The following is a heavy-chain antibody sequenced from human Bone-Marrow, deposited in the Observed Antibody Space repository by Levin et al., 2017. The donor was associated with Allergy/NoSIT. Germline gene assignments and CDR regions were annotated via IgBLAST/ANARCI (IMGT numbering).Heavy chain of an antibody. V-gene: IGHV1-2*06. CDR3: ARSDWSYMDV. Sequence: GESLKISCKASGYTFTGYYMHWVRQAPGQGLEWMGRINPNSGGTNYAQKFQGRVTMTRDTSISTAYMELSRLRSDDTAVYYCARSDWSYMDVWGKGTTVTVSS. J-gene: IGHJ6*03. D-gene: IGHD3/OR15-3a*01. CDR1: GYTFTGYY. CDR2: INPNSGGT.